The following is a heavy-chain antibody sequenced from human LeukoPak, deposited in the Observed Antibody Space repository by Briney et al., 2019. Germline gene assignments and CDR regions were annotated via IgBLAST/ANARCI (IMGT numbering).Heavy chain of an antibody. CDR2: INAGNGNT. Sequence: GASVKVSCKASGYTFTSYAMHWVRQAPGQRLEWMGWINAGNGNTKYSQKFQGRVTITRDTSASTAYTELSSLRSEDTAVYYCARARQYGSGSYYLDYWGQGTLVTVSS. CDR1: GYTFTSYA. CDR3: ARARQYGSGSYYLDY. J-gene: IGHJ4*02. V-gene: IGHV1-3*01. D-gene: IGHD3-10*01.